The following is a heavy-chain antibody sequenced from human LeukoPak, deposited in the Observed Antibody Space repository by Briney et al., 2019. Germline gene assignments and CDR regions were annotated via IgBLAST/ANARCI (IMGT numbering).Heavy chain of an antibody. V-gene: IGHV3-23*01. J-gene: IGHJ4*02. CDR3: APYCSGGSCYGVDY. CDR1: GFTFSSYA. CDR2: ISGSGGST. Sequence: PGGSLRLSCAASGFTFSSYAMSGVRQAPGKGLEWVSAISGSGGSTYYADPVKGRFTISRDNSKNTLYLQMNSLRAEDTAVYYCAPYCSGGSCYGVDYWGQGTLVTVSS. D-gene: IGHD2-15*01.